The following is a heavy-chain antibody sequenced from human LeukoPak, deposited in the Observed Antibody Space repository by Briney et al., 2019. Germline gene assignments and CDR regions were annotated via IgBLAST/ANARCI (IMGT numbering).Heavy chain of an antibody. CDR3: ARATTIAPETLDY. D-gene: IGHD4-11*01. J-gene: IGHJ4*02. V-gene: IGHV3-7*01. CDR1: GFTFSTYW. Sequence: GGSLRLSCAASGFTFSTYWMTWVRQAPGKGLEWVAHINQDGSAKNYVDSLKGRFTISRDNAKNSLFLQMNSLSADDTAVYYCARATTIAPETLDYWGQGTLVTVSS. CDR2: INQDGSAK.